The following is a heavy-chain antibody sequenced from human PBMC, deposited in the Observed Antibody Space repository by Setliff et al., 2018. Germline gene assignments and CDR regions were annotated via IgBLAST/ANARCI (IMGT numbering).Heavy chain of an antibody. Sequence: SETLSLTCTVSGDSISSRRNYWGWFRQPPGKGLEWIGSMHYSGRAYYSSSLKSRVTTSLDTSMNQFSLKLSSVTAADTAVYYCARGGERYHTANWGQGTLVTVSS. CDR1: GDSISSRRNY. CDR3: ARGGERYHTAN. D-gene: IGHD2-2*01. V-gene: IGHV4-39*07. CDR2: MHYSGRA. J-gene: IGHJ4*02.